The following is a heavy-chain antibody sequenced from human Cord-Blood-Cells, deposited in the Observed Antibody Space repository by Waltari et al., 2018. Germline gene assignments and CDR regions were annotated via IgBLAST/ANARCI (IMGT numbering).Heavy chain of an antibody. V-gene: IGHV4-31*03. CDR2: IYYSGRS. Sequence: QVQLQESGPGLVKPSQTLSLTCTVSGGSISSGGYYWSWIRQHPGKGLEWIGYIYYSGRSYYNPSLKGRVTISVDTSKTQFSLKLSSVTAADTAVYYCARAPDYGDYLGSAIDYWGQGTLVTVSS. J-gene: IGHJ4*02. CDR3: ARAPDYGDYLGSAIDY. D-gene: IGHD4-17*01. CDR1: GGSISSGGYY.